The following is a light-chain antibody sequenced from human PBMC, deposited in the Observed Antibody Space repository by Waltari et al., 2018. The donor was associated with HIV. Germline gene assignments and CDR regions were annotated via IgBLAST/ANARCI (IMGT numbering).Light chain of an antibody. J-gene: IGLJ2*01. CDR1: SGDIARKY. Sequence: NFMLTQPHSVSESPGKTVTISCTRSSGDIARKYVRWYQLRPGSAPTTLIYEHSQRPSGVPDRFSCSIDSSSNSASLTISGLKTEDEADYYCQSYDTDTHAIFGGGTKLTVL. CDR3: QSYDTDTHAI. V-gene: IGLV6-57*04. CDR2: EHS.